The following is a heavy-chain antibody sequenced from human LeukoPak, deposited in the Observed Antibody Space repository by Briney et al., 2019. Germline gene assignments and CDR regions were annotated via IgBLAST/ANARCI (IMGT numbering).Heavy chain of an antibody. D-gene: IGHD6-19*01. J-gene: IGHJ4*02. CDR3: ARDYIAVAGNKKGDY. Sequence: GGSLRLSCAASGLILSSYVMSWVRKAPGKGLEWVSTITVSGGRTYYADSVKGRFTISRDNSKNTLYLQMNSLRAEDTAVYYCARDYIAVAGNKKGDYWGQGTLVTVSS. CDR2: ITVSGGRT. V-gene: IGHV3-23*01. CDR1: GLILSSYV.